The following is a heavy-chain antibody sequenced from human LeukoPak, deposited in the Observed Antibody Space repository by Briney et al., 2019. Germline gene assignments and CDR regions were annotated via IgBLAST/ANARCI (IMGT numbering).Heavy chain of an antibody. CDR3: ARHSSGWRYSYFDY. CDR2: IYHGDSDS. J-gene: IGHJ4*02. V-gene: IGHV5-51*01. D-gene: IGHD6-19*01. CDR1: GYSFTNYW. Sequence: GESLKISFKGSGYSFTNYWIGWVRQMPGEGPEWMGIIYHGDSDSRYSPSFQGQVTISADKSISTACLQWSSLKASDTAMYYCARHSSGWRYSYFDYWGQGTLVSVSS.